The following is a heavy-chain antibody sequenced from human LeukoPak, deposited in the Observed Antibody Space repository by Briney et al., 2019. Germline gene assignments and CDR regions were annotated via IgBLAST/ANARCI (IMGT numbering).Heavy chain of an antibody. J-gene: IGHJ4*02. D-gene: IGHD3-10*01. V-gene: IGHV1-18*04. CDR1: GYTFTSYG. Sequence: ASVKVSCKASGYTFTSYGISWVRQAPGQGLERMGWISAYNGNTNYAQKLQGRVTMTTDTSTSTAYMELRSLRSDDTAVYYCARDRAMVRGVIITFPPDYWGQGTLVTVPS. CDR2: ISAYNGNT. CDR3: ARDRAMVRGVIITFPPDY.